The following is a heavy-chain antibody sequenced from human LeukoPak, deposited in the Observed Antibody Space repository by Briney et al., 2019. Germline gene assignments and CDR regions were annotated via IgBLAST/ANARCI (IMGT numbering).Heavy chain of an antibody. D-gene: IGHD3-3*02. V-gene: IGHV4-39*01. CDR3: ARQLATRGEWAFDN. Sequence: SETLSLTCTVSGDSIRSHYWAWIRQPPGKGLEWIGSIYHSGNTFYNSSLRSRLTIYVDTSKNQFSLNLSSVTAAETAVYYCARQLATRGEWAFDNWGQGTLVTVSS. CDR1: GDSIRSHY. J-gene: IGHJ4*02. CDR2: IYHSGNT.